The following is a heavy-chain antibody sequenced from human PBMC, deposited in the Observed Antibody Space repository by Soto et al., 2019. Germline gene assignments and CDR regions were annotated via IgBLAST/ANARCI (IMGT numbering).Heavy chain of an antibody. Sequence: SVKVSCKASGYTFTSYGISWVRQAPGQGLEWMGWISAYNCNTNYAQKLQGRVTITADESTSTAYMELSSLRSEDTAVYYCAYYGSGSYYYYGMDVWGQGTTVTVSS. CDR1: GYTFTSYG. CDR3: AYYGSGSYYYYGMDV. D-gene: IGHD3-10*01. J-gene: IGHJ6*02. CDR2: ISAYNCNT. V-gene: IGHV1-18*04.